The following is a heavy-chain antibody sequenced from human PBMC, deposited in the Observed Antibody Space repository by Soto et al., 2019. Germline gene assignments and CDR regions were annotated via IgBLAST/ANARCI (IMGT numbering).Heavy chain of an antibody. J-gene: IGHJ5*02. Sequence: QITLKESGPPLVKPTQTLTLTCTLSGFSLTTSREGVGWIRQSPGKALEWLALIYGNDDERYSPSLRSRLTITKDTSKNQVVLTMTNMDPVDTASYYCAHVKGAGNSASFDPWGQGTLVTVSS. V-gene: IGHV2-5*01. CDR3: AHVKGAGNSASFDP. CDR1: GFSLTTSREG. CDR2: IYGNDDE. D-gene: IGHD1-26*01.